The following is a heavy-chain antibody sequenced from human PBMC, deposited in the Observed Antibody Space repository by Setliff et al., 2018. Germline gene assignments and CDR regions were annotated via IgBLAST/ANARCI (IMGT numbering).Heavy chain of an antibody. J-gene: IGHJ4*02. CDR2: IYPSGGT. D-gene: IGHD2-21*02. Sequence: PSETLSLTCTVSGGSISSGHYYWNWIRQPAGKGLEWIGRIYPSGGTNYNPSLKSRVTISVDTSKNHFSLKLTSVTAADTAVYYCARDLYCGGHCYQLFDYWAQGTLVTVSS. CDR1: GGSISSGHYY. CDR3: ARDLYCGGHCYQLFDY. V-gene: IGHV4-61*02.